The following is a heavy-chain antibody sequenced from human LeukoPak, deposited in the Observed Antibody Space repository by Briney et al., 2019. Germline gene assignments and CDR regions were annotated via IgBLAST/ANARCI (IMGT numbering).Heavy chain of an antibody. J-gene: IGHJ5*02. D-gene: IGHD6-6*01. CDR1: GYTFTGYY. Sequence: AASVKVSCKASGYTFTGYYMHWVRQAPGQGLEWMGWINPNNGGTNYAQKFQGRVTMTRDTSISTAYMELSRLRSDDTAVYYCARGIAARELVDPWGQGTLVTVSS. CDR3: ARGIAARELVDP. V-gene: IGHV1-2*02. CDR2: INPNNGGT.